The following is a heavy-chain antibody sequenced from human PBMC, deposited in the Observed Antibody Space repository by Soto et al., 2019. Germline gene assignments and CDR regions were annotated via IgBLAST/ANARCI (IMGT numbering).Heavy chain of an antibody. CDR1: GFTISTFA. CDR3: ARSRGNYFDY. V-gene: IGHV3-21*01. Sequence: EVQLLESGGGLVQPGGSLRLSCAASGFTISTFAMTWVRQAPGKGLECVSGVTGSGGQIYYADSVKGRFTISRDNAKNSLYLQMNSLRAEDTAVYYCARSRGNYFDYWGQGTLVTVSS. CDR2: VTGSGGQI. J-gene: IGHJ4*02.